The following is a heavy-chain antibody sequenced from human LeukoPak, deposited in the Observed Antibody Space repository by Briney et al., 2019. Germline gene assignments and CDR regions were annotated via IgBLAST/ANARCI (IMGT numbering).Heavy chain of an antibody. Sequence: PSETLSLTCTVSGGSISSSSYYWGWIRQPPGKGLEWIGSIYYSGSTYYNPSLKSRVTISVDTSKNQFSLKLSSVTAADTAVYYCARDTGYNWKYDYWGQGTLVTVSS. CDR1: GGSISSSSYY. D-gene: IGHD1-20*01. V-gene: IGHV4-39*07. J-gene: IGHJ4*02. CDR2: IYYSGST. CDR3: ARDTGYNWKYDY.